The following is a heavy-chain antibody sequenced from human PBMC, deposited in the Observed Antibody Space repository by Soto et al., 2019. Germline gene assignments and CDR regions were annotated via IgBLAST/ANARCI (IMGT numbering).Heavy chain of an antibody. J-gene: IGHJ4*02. CDR3: ARGVGYCSGGSCYLDS. CDR2: ISSSSTTI. Sequence: EVQLVESGGGLVQPGGSLRLSCAASGFTFSSYNMNWVRQAPGKGLEWVSYISSSSTTIHYGDSVKGRFTISRDNAKNSLYLQMNSLRAGDTAVYYCARGVGYCSGGSCYLDSWGQGTLVTVSS. D-gene: IGHD2-15*01. V-gene: IGHV3-48*01. CDR1: GFTFSSYN.